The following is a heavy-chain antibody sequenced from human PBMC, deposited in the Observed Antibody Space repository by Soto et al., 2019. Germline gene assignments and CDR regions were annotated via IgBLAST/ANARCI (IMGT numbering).Heavy chain of an antibody. CDR3: VRARSEVDFRLGELSSDATFDY. CDR2: TYYRSKWYN. CDR1: GDSVSSNSAA. V-gene: IGHV6-1*01. D-gene: IGHD3-16*02. J-gene: IGHJ4*02. Sequence: PSQTLSLTCAISGDSVSSNSAAWNWIRQSPSRGLEWLGRTYYRSKWYNDYAVSVKSRITINPDTSKNQFSLQLNSVTPEVTAVYYCVRARSEVDFRLGELSSDATFDYWGQGTLVTVSS.